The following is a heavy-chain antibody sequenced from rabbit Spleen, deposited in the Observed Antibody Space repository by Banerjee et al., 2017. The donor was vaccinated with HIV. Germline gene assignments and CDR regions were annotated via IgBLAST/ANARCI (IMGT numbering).Heavy chain of an antibody. CDR2: IDGGSSGFT. J-gene: IGHJ6*01. CDR3: ARDTASSFSSYGMDL. Sequence: QSLEESGGDLVKPGASLTLTCTASGFSFSCSAYMCWVRQAPGKGLEWIACIDGGSSGFTYFATWAKGRFTSSKTSSTTVTLQMTSLTVADTATYFCARDTASSFSSYGMDLWGQGTLVTVS. V-gene: IGHV1S40*01. D-gene: IGHD8-1*01. CDR1: GFSFSCSAY.